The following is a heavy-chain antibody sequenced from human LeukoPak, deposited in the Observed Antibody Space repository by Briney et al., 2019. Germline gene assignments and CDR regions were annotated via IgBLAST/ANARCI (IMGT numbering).Heavy chain of an antibody. CDR1: GYTFTNYG. CDR2: ISAYDSNT. Sequence: GASLKVSCTASGYTFTNYGMSWVRQTPGQGLEWMAYISAYDSNTNYAQNLQGRVTMTTDTSTSTAYMELRSLRSDDTAVYYCARDSCSGGSCYLSHWGQGTLVTVSS. CDR3: ARDSCSGGSCYLSH. J-gene: IGHJ4*02. V-gene: IGHV1-18*01. D-gene: IGHD2-15*01.